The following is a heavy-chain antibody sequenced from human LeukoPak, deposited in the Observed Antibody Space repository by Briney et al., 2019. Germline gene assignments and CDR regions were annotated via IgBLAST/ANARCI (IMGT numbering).Heavy chain of an antibody. CDR3: ARVDAEGSGVKYFDY. CDR2: INPNSGGT. V-gene: IGHV1-2*02. CDR1: GYTFTGYY. Sequence: ASVKVSCKASGYTFTGYYMRWVRQAPGQGLEWMGWINPNSGGTNYAQKFQGRVTMTRDTSTSTVYMELSSLRSEDTAVYFCARVDAEGSGVKYFDYWGQGTLVTVSS. J-gene: IGHJ4*02. D-gene: IGHD3-10*01.